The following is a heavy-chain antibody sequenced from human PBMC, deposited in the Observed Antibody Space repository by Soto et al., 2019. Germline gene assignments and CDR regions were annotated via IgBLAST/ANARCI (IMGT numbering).Heavy chain of an antibody. CDR2: ISWNSGNI. V-gene: IGHV3-9*01. D-gene: IGHD3-3*01. Sequence: PGGSLRLSCAGSGFTFDNYAMHWVRQAPGKGLEWVSGISWNSGNIGYADSVKGRFTIARGNAKTSLYLEMNSLRAEDTALYYCAKSLKIFGLATTRSGPLDSWGQGALVTVSS. J-gene: IGHJ4*02. CDR1: GFTFDNYA. CDR3: AKSLKIFGLATTRSGPLDS.